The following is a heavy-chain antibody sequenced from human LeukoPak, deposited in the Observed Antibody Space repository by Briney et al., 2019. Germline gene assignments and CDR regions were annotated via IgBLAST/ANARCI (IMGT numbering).Heavy chain of an antibody. CDR2: MNPNSGNT. V-gene: IGHV1-8*02. D-gene: IGHD3-22*01. CDR1: GYTFTSYG. J-gene: IGHJ3*02. Sequence: ASVKVSCKASGYTFTSYGINWVRQATGQGLEWMGWMNPNSGNTGYAQKFQGRVTMTRNTSISTAYMELSSLRSEDTAVYYCAREGDSSGLRAFDIWGQGTMVTVSS. CDR3: AREGDSSGLRAFDI.